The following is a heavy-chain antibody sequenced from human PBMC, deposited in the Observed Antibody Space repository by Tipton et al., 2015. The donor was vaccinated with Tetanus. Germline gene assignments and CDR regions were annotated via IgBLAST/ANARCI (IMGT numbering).Heavy chain of an antibody. CDR1: GDSLSNGDYY. V-gene: IGHV4-30-4*01. CDR3: ARLASYSNHLDA. CDR2: IYYSGNS. D-gene: IGHD4-11*01. J-gene: IGHJ4*02. Sequence: TLSLTCTVSGDSLSNGDYYWSWIRQPPGKGLESIGYIYYSGNSNYNPSLKSRVTLSVDTSNNQLSLKLNSVTAADTAVYYCARLASYSNHLDAWGQGALVTVSS.